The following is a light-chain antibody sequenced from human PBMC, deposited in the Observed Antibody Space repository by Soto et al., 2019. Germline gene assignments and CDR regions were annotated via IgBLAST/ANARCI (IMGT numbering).Light chain of an antibody. V-gene: IGKV3-15*01. CDR3: QQYNNWPPLT. CDR2: GAS. Sequence: EIVMTQSPATLSVSPGERAILSCRASKSVNNNLAWYQQKPGQAPRLLIYGASTRATDIPARFSGSGSGTEFTLSISSLQSEDFATYYCQQYNNWPPLTFGGGTKVEIK. CDR1: KSVNNN. J-gene: IGKJ4*01.